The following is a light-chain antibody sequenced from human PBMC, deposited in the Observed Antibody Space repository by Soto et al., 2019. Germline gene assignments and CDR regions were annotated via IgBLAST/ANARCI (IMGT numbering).Light chain of an antibody. CDR3: SSYAGSKTL. CDR1: SSDVGGYNY. J-gene: IGLJ2*01. CDR2: EVT. V-gene: IGLV2-8*01. Sequence: QSALTQPPSASGSPGQSLTISCTGTSSDVGGYNYVSWYQQHPGKAPKLMIYEVTKRTSGFPDRFSGAKSGNTASLTVSGLQAEDEAAYYCSSYAGSKTLFGGGTQLTVL.